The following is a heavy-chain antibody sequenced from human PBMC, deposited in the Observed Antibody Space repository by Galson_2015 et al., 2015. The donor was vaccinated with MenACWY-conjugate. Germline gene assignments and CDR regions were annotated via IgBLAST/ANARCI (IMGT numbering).Heavy chain of an antibody. D-gene: IGHD3-9*01. Sequence: SLRLSCAASGFTLSDYYTDWVRQAPGKGLEWIGRSRNRANSYTTEYAASVKGRFTISRDDSGNSVYLQMNGLKTEDTAVYFCARDTLTGPRTGVWGQGTTVTVSS. J-gene: IGHJ6*02. V-gene: IGHV3-72*01. CDR3: ARDTLTGPRTGV. CDR2: SRNRANSYTT. CDR1: GFTLSDYY.